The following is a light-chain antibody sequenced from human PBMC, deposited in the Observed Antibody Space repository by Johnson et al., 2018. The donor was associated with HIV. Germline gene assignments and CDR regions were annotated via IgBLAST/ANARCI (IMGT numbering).Light chain of an antibody. CDR3: GTWDNSLNSGGV. CDR2: RNN. J-gene: IGLJ1*01. Sequence: QSVLTQPPSASGTPGQRVTISCSGSSSNIGSNTVNWYQQLPGTAPKLLIYRNNQRPSGVPDRFSGSKSGTSASLAISGLQAEDEADYYCGTWDNSLNSGGVCGAGTKVTVL. V-gene: IGLV1-44*01. CDR1: SSNIGSNT.